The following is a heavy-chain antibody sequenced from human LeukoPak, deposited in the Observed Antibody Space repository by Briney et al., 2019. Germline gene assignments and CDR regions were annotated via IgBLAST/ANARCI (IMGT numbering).Heavy chain of an antibody. J-gene: IGHJ4*02. CDR2: INTNTGNP. D-gene: IGHD3-3*01. CDR3: AREGAYYDFWSGYYTGTRLVPDY. V-gene: IGHV7-4-1*02. Sequence: ASVKVSCKASGGTFSSYAISWVRQAPGQGLEWMGWINTNTGNPTYAQGFTGRFVFSLDTSVSTAYLQISSLKAEDTAVYYCAREGAYYDFWSGYYTGTRLVPDYWGQGTLVTVSS. CDR1: GGTFSSYA.